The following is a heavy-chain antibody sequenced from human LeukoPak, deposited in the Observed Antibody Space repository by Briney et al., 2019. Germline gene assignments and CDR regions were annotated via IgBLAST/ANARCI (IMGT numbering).Heavy chain of an antibody. J-gene: IGHJ4*02. CDR1: GFTYSSYA. CDR2: ISYDGSNK. D-gene: IGHD4-17*01. Sequence: GRSLRLSCAASGFTYSSYAMHWVRQAPGKGLEGVAVISYDGSNKYYADSVKGRFTISRDNSKNTLYLQMNSLRAEDTAVYYCARSHDYGDYPDYWGQGTLVTVSS. V-gene: IGHV3-30*04. CDR3: ARSHDYGDYPDY.